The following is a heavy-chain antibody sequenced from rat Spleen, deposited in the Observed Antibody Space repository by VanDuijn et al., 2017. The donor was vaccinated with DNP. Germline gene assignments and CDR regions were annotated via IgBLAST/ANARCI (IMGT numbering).Heavy chain of an antibody. CDR2: FSTRGDDT. CDR1: GFTFSSFP. V-gene: IGHV5-46*01. Sequence: EVHLAESGGGLVQPGRSMKLSCAASGFTFSSFPMAWVRQVPTKGLEWVATFSTRGDDTYYRDSVKGRFTISRDNAKSTLYLQVNSLRSEDTATYYCTRINYGGYYYVMDAWGQGASVTVSS. CDR3: TRINYGGYYYVMDA. J-gene: IGHJ4*01. D-gene: IGHD1-11*01.